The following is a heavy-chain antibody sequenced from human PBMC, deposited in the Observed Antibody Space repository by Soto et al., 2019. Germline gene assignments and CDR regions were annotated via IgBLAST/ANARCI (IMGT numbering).Heavy chain of an antibody. CDR3: ARGSYGDYDY. Sequence: QVQLVQSGGEVKKPGASVMVSCKASGYTFTNYGISWVRQAPGQGLEWMGWINTYNGNTHYAQNFQGRVTMTTDTSTTTAYMELRSLRSDDTAMYFCARGSYGDYDYWGQGTLVPVSS. CDR1: GYTFTNYG. V-gene: IGHV1-18*01. CDR2: INTYNGNT. D-gene: IGHD4-17*01. J-gene: IGHJ4*02.